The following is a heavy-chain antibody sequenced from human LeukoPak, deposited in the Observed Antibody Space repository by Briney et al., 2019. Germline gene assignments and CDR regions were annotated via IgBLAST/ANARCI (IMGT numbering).Heavy chain of an antibody. CDR1: GFTFSSYW. CDR2: INQDGGEK. Sequence: GGSLRLSCAASGFTFSSYWMTWVRQAPGKGLEWVANINQDGGEKYYVDSVKGRFTISRDNAKNSLYLQMNSLRAEDTAVYYCARECSGGSCYYYWGQGTLVTVSS. J-gene: IGHJ4*02. D-gene: IGHD2-15*01. CDR3: ARECSGGSCYYY. V-gene: IGHV3-7*01.